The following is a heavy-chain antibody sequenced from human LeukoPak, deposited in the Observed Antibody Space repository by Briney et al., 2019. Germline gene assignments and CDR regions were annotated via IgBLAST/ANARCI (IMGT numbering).Heavy chain of an antibody. D-gene: IGHD1-26*01. CDR1: GFTFSTYG. CDR3: AKDGDTVSGTYYFDMDV. Sequence: GGSLRLSCAASGFTFSTYGMHWVRQAPGKGLEWVAFIRYDAINKYYADSVKGRFTISRDNSKNTLYLQMNSLRVEDTALYYCAKDGDTVSGTYYFDMDVWGKGTTVTISS. J-gene: IGHJ6*03. CDR2: IRYDAINK. V-gene: IGHV3-30*02.